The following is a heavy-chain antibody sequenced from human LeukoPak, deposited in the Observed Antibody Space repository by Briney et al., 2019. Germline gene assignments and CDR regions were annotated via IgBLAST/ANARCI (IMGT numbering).Heavy chain of an antibody. J-gene: IGHJ3*02. V-gene: IGHV1-18*04. Sequence: EVSVKVSCKASGYTFTSYGISWVRQAPGQGLEWMGWISAYNGNTNYAQKLQGRVTMTTDTSTSTAYMELRSLRSDDTAVYYCARDCRGYSYGCDDAFDIWGQGTMVTVSS. CDR2: ISAYNGNT. CDR1: GYTFTSYG. CDR3: ARDCRGYSYGCDDAFDI. D-gene: IGHD5-18*01.